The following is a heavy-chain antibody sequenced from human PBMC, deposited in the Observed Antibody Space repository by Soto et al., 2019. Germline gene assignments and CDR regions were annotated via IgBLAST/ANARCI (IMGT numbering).Heavy chain of an antibody. CDR1: GFSFSSYG. D-gene: IGHD3-22*01. CDR3: ARHTNDSGGYSEY. Sequence: PGGSLRLSCKASGFSFSSYGMHWIRQAPGKGLEWLAIIWNDGSNEYYADSVKGRFTISRDNSKNTLYLQLNNLRAEYTAVYFCARHTNDSGGYSEYWGQGTLVTVSS. CDR2: IWNDGSNE. V-gene: IGHV3-33*01. J-gene: IGHJ4*02.